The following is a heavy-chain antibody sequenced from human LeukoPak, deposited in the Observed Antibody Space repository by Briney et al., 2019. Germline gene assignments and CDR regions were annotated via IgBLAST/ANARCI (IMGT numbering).Heavy chain of an antibody. CDR2: MNPNSGNT. CDR3: ARINYYGSGRHNYYYYYMDV. J-gene: IGHJ6*03. CDR1: GYTFTSYD. Sequence: ASVKVSCKASGYTFTSYDINWVRQATGQGLEWMGWMNPNSGNTGYAQKFQGRVTITRNTSISTAYMELSSLRSEDTAVYYCARINYYGSGRHNYYYYYMDVWGKGTTVTVSS. V-gene: IGHV1-8*03. D-gene: IGHD3-10*01.